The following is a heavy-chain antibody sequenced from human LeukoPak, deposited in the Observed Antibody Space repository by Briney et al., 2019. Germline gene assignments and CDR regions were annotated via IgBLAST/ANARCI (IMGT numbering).Heavy chain of an antibody. D-gene: IGHD2-2*02. Sequence: GGSLRLSCAASGFTFSDYYMSWIRQAPGKGLEWVSYISSGSTIYYADSVKGRFTISRDNAKNSLYLQMNSLRAEDTAVYYCARDSHQLLYRSGYMDVWGKGTTVTVSS. CDR1: GFTFSDYY. J-gene: IGHJ6*03. CDR3: ARDSHQLLYRSGYMDV. V-gene: IGHV3-11*01. CDR2: ISSGSTI.